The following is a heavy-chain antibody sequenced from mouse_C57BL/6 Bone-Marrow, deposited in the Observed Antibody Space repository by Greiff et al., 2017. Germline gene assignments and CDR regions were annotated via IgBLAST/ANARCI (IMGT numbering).Heavy chain of an antibody. CDR2: IDPENGDT. Sequence: VQLQQSGAELVRPGASVKLSCTASGFNIKDDYMHWVKQRPEQGLEWIGWIDPENGDTEYASKFQGKATITADTSSNTAYLQLSSLTSEDTAVYYCIAITTVVADAMDYWGQGTSVTVSS. CDR1: GFNIKDDY. V-gene: IGHV14-4*01. D-gene: IGHD1-1*01. CDR3: IAITTVVADAMDY. J-gene: IGHJ4*01.